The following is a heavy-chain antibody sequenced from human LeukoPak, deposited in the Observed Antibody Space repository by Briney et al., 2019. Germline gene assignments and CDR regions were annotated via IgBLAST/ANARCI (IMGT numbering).Heavy chain of an antibody. CDR3: ARDLGWVVVVAATYYYYYMDV. CDR2: ISAYNGNT. J-gene: IGHJ6*03. CDR1: GYTFTSYG. Sequence: ASVKVSCKASGYTFTSYGISWVRQAPGQGLEWRGWISAYNGNTNYAQKLQGRVTMTTDTSTSTAYMELRSLRSDDTAVYYCARDLGWVVVVAATYYYYYMDVWGKGTTVTVSS. D-gene: IGHD2-15*01. V-gene: IGHV1-18*01.